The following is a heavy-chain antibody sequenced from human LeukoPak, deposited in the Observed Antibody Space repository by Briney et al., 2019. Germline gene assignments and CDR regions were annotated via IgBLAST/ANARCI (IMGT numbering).Heavy chain of an antibody. CDR2: IYYSGST. V-gene: IGHV4-59*08. D-gene: IGHD2-8*01. J-gene: IGHJ4*02. CDR1: GGSISSYY. CDR3: ARHVWKYYFDS. Sequence: SETLSLTCTVSGGSISSYYWSWIRQPPGKRLEWIGYIYYSGSTNYNPSLRSRVTISVDTSKNQFSLKLSSVTAADTAVYYCARHVWKYYFDSWGQGTLVTVSS.